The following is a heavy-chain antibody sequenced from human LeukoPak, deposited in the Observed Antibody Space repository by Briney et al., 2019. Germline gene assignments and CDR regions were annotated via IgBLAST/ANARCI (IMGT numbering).Heavy chain of an antibody. CDR1: GGSFSGYY. Sequence: SETLSLTCAVYGGSFSGYYRSWIRQPPGKGLEWIGEINHSGSTNYNPSLKSRVTISVDTSKNQFSLKLSSVTAADTAVYYCARGLRGIAAAGSYYYMDVWGKGTTVTVSS. V-gene: IGHV4-34*01. CDR2: INHSGST. CDR3: ARGLRGIAAAGSYYYMDV. J-gene: IGHJ6*03. D-gene: IGHD6-13*01.